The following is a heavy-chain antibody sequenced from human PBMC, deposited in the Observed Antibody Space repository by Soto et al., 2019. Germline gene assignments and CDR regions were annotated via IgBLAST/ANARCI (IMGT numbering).Heavy chain of an antibody. CDR2: INQDGSET. D-gene: IGHD2-2*01. CDR3: ARGYAWAFDY. V-gene: IGHV3-7*01. J-gene: IGHJ4*02. CDR1: GFPFSNIL. Sequence: GGSLILSCVASGFPFSNILMRWLRQAPGKGLDWVANINQDGSETYYVDSVKGRFTISRDNAKNSLYLQMNSLRAEDTAVYYCARGYAWAFDYWGQGALVTVSS.